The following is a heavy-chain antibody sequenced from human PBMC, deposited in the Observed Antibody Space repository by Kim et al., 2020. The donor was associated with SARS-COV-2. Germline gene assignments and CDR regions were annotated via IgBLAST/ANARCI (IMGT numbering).Heavy chain of an antibody. CDR3: ARDFMPDFWSGGNWFDP. V-gene: IGHV1-2*06. CDR2: INPNSGGT. CDR1: GYTFTGYY. D-gene: IGHD3-3*01. Sequence: ASVKVSCKASGYTFTGYYMHWVRQAPGQGLEWMGRINPNSGGTNYAQKFQGRVTMTRDTSISTAYMELSRLRSDDTAVYYCARDFMPDFWSGGNWFDPWGQGTLVTVSS. J-gene: IGHJ5*02.